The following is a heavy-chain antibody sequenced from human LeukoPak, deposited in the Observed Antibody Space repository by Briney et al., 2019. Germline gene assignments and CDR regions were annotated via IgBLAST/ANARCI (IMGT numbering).Heavy chain of an antibody. V-gene: IGHV3-64*01. CDR1: GFTFSSYA. D-gene: IGHD1-26*01. Sequence: GGSLRLSCAASGFTFSSYAMHWVRQAPGKGLEYVSAISSNGGSTYYANSVKGRFTISRDNSKNTLYLQMGSLRAEDMAVYYCARAQRGSYGDFDYWGQGTLVTVSS. CDR3: ARAQRGSYGDFDY. CDR2: ISSNGGST. J-gene: IGHJ4*02.